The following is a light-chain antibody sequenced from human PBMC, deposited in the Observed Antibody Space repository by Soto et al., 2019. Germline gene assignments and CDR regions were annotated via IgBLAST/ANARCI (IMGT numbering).Light chain of an antibody. CDR1: SSDVGGYSY. CDR2: DVT. CDR3: SSYTSSSLYV. Sequence: QSVLTQPASVSGSPGQSITISCTGTSSDVGGYSYVSWYRQHPGNAPKLMMYDVTNRPSGVFNRFSGSKSGNTASLTISGLQAEDEADYYCSSYTSSSLYVFGTGTKVTVL. V-gene: IGLV2-14*01. J-gene: IGLJ1*01.